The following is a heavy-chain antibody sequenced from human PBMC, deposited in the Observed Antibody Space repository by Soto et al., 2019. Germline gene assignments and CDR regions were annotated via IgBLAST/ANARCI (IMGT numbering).Heavy chain of an antibody. CDR2: IYYSGST. CDR3: ARSITMVRGVITYYFDY. J-gene: IGHJ4*02. Sequence: QVQLQESGPGLVKPSQTLSLTCTVSGGSISSGGYYWSWIRQHPGKGLEWCGYIYYSGSTYYNPSLKSRVTIAVDTSKNQFSLKLSSVTAADTAVYYCARSITMVRGVITYYFDYWGQGTLVTVSS. D-gene: IGHD3-10*01. V-gene: IGHV4-31*03. CDR1: GGSISSGGYY.